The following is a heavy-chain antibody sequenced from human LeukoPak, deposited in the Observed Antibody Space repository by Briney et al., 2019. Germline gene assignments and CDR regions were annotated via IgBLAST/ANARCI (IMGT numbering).Heavy chain of an antibody. CDR3: ARQLGYCSSTSCTWSWFDP. CDR1: GYTFTGYY. J-gene: IGHJ5*02. Sequence: RASVKVSCKASGYTFTGYYMHWVRQAPGQGLEWMGWISAYNGNTNYAQKLQGRVTMTTDTSTSTAYMELRSLRSDDTAVYYCARQLGYCSSTSCTWSWFDPWGQGTLVTVSS. D-gene: IGHD2-2*01. CDR2: ISAYNGNT. V-gene: IGHV1-18*04.